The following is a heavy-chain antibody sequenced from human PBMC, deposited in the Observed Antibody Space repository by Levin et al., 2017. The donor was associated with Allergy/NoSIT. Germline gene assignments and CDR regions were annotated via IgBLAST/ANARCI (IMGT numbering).Heavy chain of an antibody. CDR1: GFTFSSYW. CDR3: ARALIVGATSGGDY. D-gene: IGHD1-26*01. J-gene: IGHJ4*02. V-gene: IGHV3-74*01. Sequence: ASVKVSCAASGFTFSSYWMHWVRQAPGKGLVWVSRINTDGSTTNYADSVKGRFTISRDNAKNTLYLQMNSLRAEDTAVYYCARALIVGATSGGDYWGQGTLVTVSS. CDR2: INTDGSTT.